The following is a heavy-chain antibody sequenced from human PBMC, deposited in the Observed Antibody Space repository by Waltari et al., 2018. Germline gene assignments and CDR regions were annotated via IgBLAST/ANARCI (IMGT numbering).Heavy chain of an antibody. CDR3: TRVSTVPAAADAFEI. CDR2: IKNRFYGGKT. D-gene: IGHD2-2*01. J-gene: IGHJ3*02. CDR1: EFTFDDYA. Sequence: EVQVVESGGDLVQPGRSLRLSCIGSEFTFDDYAMSWFRQAPGEGVGGVRLIKNRFYGGKTEYAAFLKGRFSNSRNDFRRIAYLQIDSLKTEDTAVYYCTRVSTVPAAADAFEIWGQGTMVTVSS. V-gene: IGHV3-49*03.